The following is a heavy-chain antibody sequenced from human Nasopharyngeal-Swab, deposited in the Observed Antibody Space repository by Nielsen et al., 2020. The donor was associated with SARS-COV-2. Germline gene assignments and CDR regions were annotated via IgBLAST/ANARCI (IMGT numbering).Heavy chain of an antibody. CDR1: GFTFRSYG. V-gene: IGHV3-30*18. D-gene: IGHD3-3*01. CDR3: AKDEAYYDFWSGYYAYYYMDV. CDR2: ISYDGSNK. J-gene: IGHJ6*03. Sequence: GESLKISCAASGFTFRSYGMHWVRQAPGKGLEWVAVISYDGSNKYYADSVKGRFTISRDNPKNTLYLQMNSLRAEDTAVYYCAKDEAYYDFWSGYYAYYYMDVWGKGTTVTVSS.